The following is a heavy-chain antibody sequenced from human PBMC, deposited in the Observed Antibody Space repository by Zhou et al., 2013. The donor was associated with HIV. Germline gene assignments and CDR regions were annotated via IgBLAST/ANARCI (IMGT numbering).Heavy chain of an antibody. CDR2: IYTTGST. CDR1: GGSISNSY. Sequence: QVQLQESGPGLVKPSETLSLTCSVSGGSISNSYWSWIRQPAGKGLEWIGRIYTTGSTNYNPSLKSRVTMSVDTSKNQFSLKLRSVTAADTAVYYCTRSSRGSYSYWFDPWGQGTLVTVSS. CDR3: TRSSRGSYSYWFDP. D-gene: IGHD1-26*01. J-gene: IGHJ5*02. V-gene: IGHV4-4*07.